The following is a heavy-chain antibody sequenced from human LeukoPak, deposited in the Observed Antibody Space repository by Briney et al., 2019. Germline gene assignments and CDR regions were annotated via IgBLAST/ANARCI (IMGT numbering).Heavy chain of an antibody. CDR3: ARKRGYYDFWSGYCFDY. CDR1: GFTFSSYA. D-gene: IGHD3-3*01. J-gene: IGHJ4*02. V-gene: IGHV3-23*01. Sequence: PGGSLRLSCAASGFTFSSYAMSWVRQAPGKGLEWGSAISGSGGSTYYADSVKGRFTISRDNSKNTLYLQMNSLRAEDTAVYYCARKRGYYDFWSGYCFDYWGQGTLVTVSS. CDR2: ISGSGGST.